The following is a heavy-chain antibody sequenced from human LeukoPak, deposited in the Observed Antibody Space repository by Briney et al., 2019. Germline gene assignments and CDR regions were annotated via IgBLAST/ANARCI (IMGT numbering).Heavy chain of an antibody. J-gene: IGHJ5*02. D-gene: IGHD1-26*01. CDR3: ARAVGGSYYLVNWFDP. V-gene: IGHV1-2*04. CDR2: INPNSGGT. Sequence: ASVKVSCKASGYTFTGYYMHWVRQAPGQGLEWMGWINPNSGGTNYAQKFQGWVTMTRDTSISTAYMELSRLRSEDTAVYYCARAVGGSYYLVNWFDPWGQGTLVTVSS. CDR1: GYTFTGYY.